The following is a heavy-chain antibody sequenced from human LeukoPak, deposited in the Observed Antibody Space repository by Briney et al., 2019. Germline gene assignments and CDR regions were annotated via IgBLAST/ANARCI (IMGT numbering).Heavy chain of an antibody. CDR2: INHSGST. CDR3: ARGREWFGELYGYYFDS. D-gene: IGHD3-10*01. Sequence: PSEALSLTCAVYGGSFSGYYWSWIRQPPGKGLEWIGEINHSGSTTYNPSLKSRVTILLDTSKKQFSLNLSSVTAADTAMYYCARGREWFGELYGYYFDSWGQGTLVTVSS. CDR1: GGSFSGYY. V-gene: IGHV4-34*01. J-gene: IGHJ4*02.